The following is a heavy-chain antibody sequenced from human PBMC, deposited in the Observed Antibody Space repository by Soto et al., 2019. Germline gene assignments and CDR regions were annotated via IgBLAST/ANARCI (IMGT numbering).Heavy chain of an antibody. CDR3: VKDRGKSYRDFHY. V-gene: IGHV3-64D*06. D-gene: IGHD1-1*01. CDR1: GLTFTDYA. CDR2: INHNGGST. Sequence: GGSLRLSCSASGLTFTDYAFHWVRQAPGKGLEYVSAINHNGGSTYYADSVKGRFTISRDNSKKTVYLQMSGLRVEDTAIYYCVKDRGKSYRDFHYWGQGILVTVSS. J-gene: IGHJ4*02.